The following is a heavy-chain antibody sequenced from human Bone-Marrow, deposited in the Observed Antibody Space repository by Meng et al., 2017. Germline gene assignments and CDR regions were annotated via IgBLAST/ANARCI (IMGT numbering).Heavy chain of an antibody. J-gene: IGHJ6*02. V-gene: IGHV4-59*01. CDR3: ARDQWLVPPHYSPGYYYGMDV. Sequence: GSLRLSCTVPGGSISSYYWSWLRQPPGKGLEWIGYIYFSGTTNYNPSLKSRVTISVDTSKKQFSLKLNSVTAADTAVYYCARDQWLVPPHYSPGYYYGMDVWGQGTTVTVSS. D-gene: IGHD6-19*01. CDR2: IYFSGTT. CDR1: GGSISSYY.